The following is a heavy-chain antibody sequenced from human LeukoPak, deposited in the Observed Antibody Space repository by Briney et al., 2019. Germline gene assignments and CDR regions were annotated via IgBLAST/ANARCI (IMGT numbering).Heavy chain of an antibody. D-gene: IGHD6-19*01. J-gene: IGHJ5*02. CDR2: VYNSGDT. CDR1: GGSTSSDY. CDR3: ARYSSVGDNWFDP. V-gene: IGHV4-59*08. Sequence: SETLSLTCTVSGGSTSSDYWSWIRQSPGKGLEWVGYVYNSGDTGKNPSLKSRVTILLDTSKNQCSLKLTSVSAADTAVYYCARYSSVGDNWFDPWGQGTLVTVSS.